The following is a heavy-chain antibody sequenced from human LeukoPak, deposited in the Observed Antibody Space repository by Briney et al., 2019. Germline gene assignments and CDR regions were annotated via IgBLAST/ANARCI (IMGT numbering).Heavy chain of an antibody. V-gene: IGHV3-30*18. D-gene: IGHD6-13*01. CDR3: AKDLIHSSSPGY. CDR2: ISYDGSNK. Sequence: PGGSLRLSCAASGFTFSSYGMHWVRQAPGKGLEWVAVISYDGSNKYYADSVKGRFTISRDNSKNTLYLQMNSLRAEDTAVYYCAKDLIHSSSPGYWGQGTLVTVSS. CDR1: GFTFSSYG. J-gene: IGHJ4*02.